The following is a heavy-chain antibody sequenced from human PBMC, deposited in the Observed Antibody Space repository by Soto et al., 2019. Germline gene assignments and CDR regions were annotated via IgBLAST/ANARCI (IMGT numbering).Heavy chain of an antibody. CDR1: GFTFSSYG. CDR3: ARGGYTSGWTFDN. J-gene: IGHJ4*02. V-gene: IGHV3-33*01. Sequence: QVQLVESGGGVVQPGKSLRLSCAASGFTFSSYGMHWVRQAPGKGLEWVAVMWFDRTNKYYADSVKGRFTISRDNFKNTLYMQMNSLRAEDTAVYYCARGGYTSGWTFDNWGQGTLVTVSS. D-gene: IGHD6-25*01. CDR2: MWFDRTNK.